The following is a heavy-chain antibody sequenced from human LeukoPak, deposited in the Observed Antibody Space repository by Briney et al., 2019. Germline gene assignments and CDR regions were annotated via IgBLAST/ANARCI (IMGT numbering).Heavy chain of an antibody. CDR2: IYHSGST. Sequence: PSQTLSLTCTVSGGSISSGGYYWRWLRQPPGKGLEWIGYIYHSGSTYYNPSLKSRVTISVDRSKNQFSLKLSSVTAADTAVYYCARGDSNYDSSGYYSFWGQGTLVTVSS. V-gene: IGHV4-30-2*01. J-gene: IGHJ4*02. D-gene: IGHD3-22*01. CDR3: ARGDSNYDSSGYYSF. CDR1: GGSISSGGYY.